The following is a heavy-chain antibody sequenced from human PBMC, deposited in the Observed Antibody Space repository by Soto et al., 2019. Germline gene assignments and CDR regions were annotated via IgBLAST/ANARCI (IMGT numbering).Heavy chain of an antibody. Sequence: QVQLVQSGAEVKKPGSSVKVSCKASGGTFSSYAISWVRQAPGQGLEWMGGIIPIFGTANYAQKFQGRVTITADETTRTACMELSSLGSEDTAVDSWARDSSVWGPKSARYWCDPWGQGSLVTVAA. V-gene: IGHV1-69*01. D-gene: IGHD6-19*01. J-gene: IGHJ5*02. CDR1: GGTFSSYA. CDR2: IIPIFGTA. CDR3: ARDSSVWGPKSARYWCDP.